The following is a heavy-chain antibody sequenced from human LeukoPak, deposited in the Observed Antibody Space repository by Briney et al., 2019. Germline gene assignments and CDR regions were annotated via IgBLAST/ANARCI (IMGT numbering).Heavy chain of an antibody. J-gene: IGHJ4*02. V-gene: IGHV3-7*03. CDR2: IKQDANEK. CDR1: GFTFSIYW. CDR3: ARIVSGGSCIFDY. Sequence: GGSLRLSCAPSGFTFSIYWMSRVRQAPGKGLEWVANIKQDANEKYYVDSVKGRFTISRDNAKNSLYLQMNSLRVDDTAVYYCARIVSGGSCIFDYWGQGTLVTVSS. D-gene: IGHD2-15*01.